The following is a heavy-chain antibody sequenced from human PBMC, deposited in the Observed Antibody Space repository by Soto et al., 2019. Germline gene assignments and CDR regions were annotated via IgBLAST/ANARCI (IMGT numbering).Heavy chain of an antibody. J-gene: IGHJ6*02. CDR2: ISYDGSNK. D-gene: IGHD1-7*01. Sequence: QVQLVESGGGVVQPGRSLRLSCAASGFTFSSYAMHWFRQAPGQVLEWVALISYDGSNKYYADCVKGRFTISRDNSKNTLYLQMNSLRPEDTAVYHCASDQGGTTLYYHGMDVWGHGTTVTVSS. V-gene: IGHV3-30-3*01. CDR3: ASDQGGTTLYYHGMDV. CDR1: GFTFSSYA.